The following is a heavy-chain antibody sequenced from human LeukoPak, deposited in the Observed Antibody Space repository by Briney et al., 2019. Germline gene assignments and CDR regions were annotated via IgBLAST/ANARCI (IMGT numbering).Heavy chain of an antibody. V-gene: IGHV4-59*08. Sequence: KPSETLSLTCTVSAGSISSYYWSWIRQPPGKGLEWIGYIDYRGFTNYNPSLKSRVTVSVDTSKNHFSLNLSSVTAADTAVYYCAGGGFTSGYYNYGLDVWGQGTTVTVSS. CDR2: IDYRGFT. D-gene: IGHD3-16*01. CDR3: AGGGFTSGYYNYGLDV. CDR1: AGSISSYY. J-gene: IGHJ6*02.